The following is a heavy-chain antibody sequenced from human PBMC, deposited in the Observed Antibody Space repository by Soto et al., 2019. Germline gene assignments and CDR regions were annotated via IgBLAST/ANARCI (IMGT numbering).Heavy chain of an antibody. J-gene: IGHJ3*02. Sequence: GGSLRLSCAASGFTFSSYAMSWVRQAPGKGLEWVSAISGSGGSTYYADSVKGRFTISRDNSKNTLYLQMNSLRAEDTAVYYCAKGPHVVVAAMGPFDIWGQGTMVTVSS. V-gene: IGHV3-23*01. CDR2: ISGSGGST. CDR3: AKGPHVVVAAMGPFDI. CDR1: GFTFSSYA. D-gene: IGHD2-15*01.